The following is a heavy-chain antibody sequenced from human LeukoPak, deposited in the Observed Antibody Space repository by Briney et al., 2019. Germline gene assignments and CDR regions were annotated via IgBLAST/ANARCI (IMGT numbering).Heavy chain of an antibody. CDR2: MKQDGSEK. J-gene: IGHJ6*03. V-gene: IGHV3-7*03. D-gene: IGHD1-1*01. CDR1: GFTFSSYW. CDR3: AGTALPTYYYYYYYMDV. Sequence: GGSLRLSCAASGFTFSSYWMSWVRQTPEKGLEWVANMKQDGSEKHYVDSVKGRFTISRDNAKNSLYLQMNSLRAEDTAVYYCAGTALPTYYYYYYYMDVWGKGTTVTVSS.